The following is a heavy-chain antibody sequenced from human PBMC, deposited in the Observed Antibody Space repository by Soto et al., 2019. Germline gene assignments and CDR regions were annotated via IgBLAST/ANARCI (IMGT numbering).Heavy chain of an antibody. CDR1: GVTFSSHA. J-gene: IGHJ4*02. CDR2: ISGSGGTI. D-gene: IGHD3-10*01. Sequence: PVGSLRLSCIASGVTFSSHAMNWVRQAPGRGLEWVSAISGSGGTIHYADSVKGRFTISRDNSNNTLYLQINSLRAEDTAVYYCAKQRAGFGSGSDTYYFDYWGQGTLVTVSS. V-gene: IGHV3-23*01. CDR3: AKQRAGFGSGSDTYYFDY.